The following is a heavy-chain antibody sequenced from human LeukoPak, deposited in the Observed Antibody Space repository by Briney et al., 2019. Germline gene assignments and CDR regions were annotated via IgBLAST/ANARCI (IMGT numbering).Heavy chain of an antibody. V-gene: IGHV3-23*01. CDR1: GFTFNNYA. CDR2: FSGSGGST. CDR3: AKDVAGVRGVRGGFDY. Sequence: GGSLRLSCAASGFTFNNYAMSWVRQAPGKGLEWVSGFSGSGGSTYYADSVKGRFTISRDNSKNTLYLQMNSLRAEDTAIYYCAKDVAGVRGVRGGFDYWGQGTLVTVSS. D-gene: IGHD3-10*01. J-gene: IGHJ4*02.